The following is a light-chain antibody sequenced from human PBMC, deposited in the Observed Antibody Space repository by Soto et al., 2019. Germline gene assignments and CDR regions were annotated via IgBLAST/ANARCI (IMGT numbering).Light chain of an antibody. V-gene: IGKV3-15*01. CDR3: QQYNNWTPRT. Sequence: EIVMTQSPATLSVSPGERATLSCRASQSVSSNLAWYQQKPRQAPRLLIYGASTRATGIPARFSGSGSGTEFTLTISSLQSEDFAVYYCQQYNNWTPRTFGQGTKVEIK. CDR2: GAS. J-gene: IGKJ1*01. CDR1: QSVSSN.